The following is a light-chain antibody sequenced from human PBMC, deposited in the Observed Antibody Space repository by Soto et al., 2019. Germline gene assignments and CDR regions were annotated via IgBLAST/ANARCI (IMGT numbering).Light chain of an antibody. CDR3: QLYRPSPADSFT. J-gene: IGKJ3*01. V-gene: IGKV3-20*01. CDR1: QSVSRSY. Sequence: VVLTQAPGTLSLSPGEGATLSCRASQSVSRSYLGWYQQKSGKAPRLLIYGASTRATGVPDRFSGSGSETDFTLTISRLEPEDFAVYYCQLYRPSPADSFTFGPGTKVEIK. CDR2: GAS.